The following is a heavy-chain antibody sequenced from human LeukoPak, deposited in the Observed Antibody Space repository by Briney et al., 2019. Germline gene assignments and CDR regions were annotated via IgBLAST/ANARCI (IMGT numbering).Heavy chain of an antibody. CDR1: GGSFSGYY. V-gene: IGHV4-34*01. Sequence: SETLSLTCAVYGGSFSGYYWSWIRQPPGKGLEWIGEINHSGSTNYNPSLKSRVTISVDTSKNQFSLKLSSVTAADTAVYYCARDRNYYDSSGYYLMFDYWGQGTLVTVSS. CDR2: INHSGST. J-gene: IGHJ4*02. D-gene: IGHD3-22*01. CDR3: ARDRNYYDSSGYYLMFDY.